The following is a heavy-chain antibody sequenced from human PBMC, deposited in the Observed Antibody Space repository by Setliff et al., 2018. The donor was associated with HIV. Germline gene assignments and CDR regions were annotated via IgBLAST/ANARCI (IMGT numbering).Heavy chain of an antibody. V-gene: IGHV4-59*11. CDR1: GGSITSHY. J-gene: IGHJ4*02. CDR3: ARGVPVLRYFDWLSRLGY. Sequence: SETLSLTCSVSGGSITSHYWTWIRQPPGKGLEWIGVISYTGSPHYNPSLKSRVTMSLDTSKNQFSLKLSSVTAADTAVYYCARGVPVLRYFDWLSRLGYWGQATLVTVSS. CDR2: ISYTGSP. D-gene: IGHD3-9*01.